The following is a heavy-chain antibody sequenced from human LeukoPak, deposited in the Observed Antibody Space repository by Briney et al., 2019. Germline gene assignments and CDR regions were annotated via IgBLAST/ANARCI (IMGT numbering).Heavy chain of an antibody. V-gene: IGHV1-46*01. Sequence: GGSLRLSCAASGFTFSSYAMHWVRQAPGQGLEWMGIINPSGGSTSYAQKFQGRVTMTRDTSTSTVYMELSSLRSEDTAVYYCARDGGNGDYELGYWGQGTLVTVSS. D-gene: IGHD4-17*01. CDR2: INPSGGST. J-gene: IGHJ4*02. CDR3: ARDGGNGDYELGY. CDR1: GFTFSSYA.